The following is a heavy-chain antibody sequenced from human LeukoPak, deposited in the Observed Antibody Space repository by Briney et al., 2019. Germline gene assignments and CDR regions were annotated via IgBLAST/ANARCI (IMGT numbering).Heavy chain of an antibody. Sequence: ASVKVSCKASGYTFTSYGISWVRQAPGQGLEWMGWISAYNGNTNYAQKLQGRVTMTTDTSTSTAYMELRSLRSDDTAVYYCARAEKLLAYCGGDCQDSWFDPWGQGTLVTVSS. CDR3: ARAEKLLAYCGGDCQDSWFDP. CDR2: ISAYNGNT. V-gene: IGHV1-18*01. J-gene: IGHJ5*02. CDR1: GYTFTSYG. D-gene: IGHD2-21*02.